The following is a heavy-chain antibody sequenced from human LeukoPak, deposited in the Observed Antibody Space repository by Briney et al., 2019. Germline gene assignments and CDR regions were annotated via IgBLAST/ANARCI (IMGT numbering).Heavy chain of an antibody. CDR1: GFTFSSYG. CDR3: ARLDTYYYDSSGYYDY. V-gene: IGHV3-33*01. J-gene: IGHJ4*02. Sequence: AGGSLRLSCAASGFTFSSYGMHWVRQAPGKGLEWVAVIWYDGSNKYYADSVKGRFTISRDNSKNTLYLQMNSLRAEDTAVYYCARLDTYYYDSSGYYDYWGQGTLVTVSS. CDR2: IWYDGSNK. D-gene: IGHD3-22*01.